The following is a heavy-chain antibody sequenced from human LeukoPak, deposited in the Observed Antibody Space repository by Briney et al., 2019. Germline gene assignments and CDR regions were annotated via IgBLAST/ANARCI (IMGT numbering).Heavy chain of an antibody. J-gene: IGHJ4*02. Sequence: SETLSLTCAVAGGSISSSNWWSWVRQPPGKGLEGSGEIYHSGSTNYNPSLKSRVTISVDTSKNQFSLKLSSVTAADTAVYYCARHGRGAPDYWGQGTLVTVSS. V-gene: IGHV4-4*02. CDR2: IYHSGST. D-gene: IGHD3-10*01. CDR3: ARHGRGAPDY. CDR1: GGSISSSNW.